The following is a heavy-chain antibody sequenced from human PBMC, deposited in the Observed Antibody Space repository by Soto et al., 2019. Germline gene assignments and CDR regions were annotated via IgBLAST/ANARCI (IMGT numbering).Heavy chain of an antibody. CDR3: AKDRNIVVVVAPLDY. J-gene: IGHJ4*02. CDR2: IWSDGTNK. V-gene: IGHV3-30*02. CDR1: GFTFSTCG. D-gene: IGHD2-15*01. Sequence: GGSLRLSCAASGFTFSTCGMHWVRQAPGKGLEWVALIWSDGTNKYYADSVKGRFTISRDNSKKTLYLQMNSLRAEDTAVYYCAKDRNIVVVVAPLDYWGQGTLVTVSS.